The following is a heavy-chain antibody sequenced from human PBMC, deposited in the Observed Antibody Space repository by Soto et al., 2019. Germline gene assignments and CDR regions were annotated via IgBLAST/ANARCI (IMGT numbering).Heavy chain of an antibody. CDR3: ARAPEREYYLDY. Sequence: QVQLQESGPGLVKPSQTLSLTCTVSGGSISSGGYYWSWIRQHPGKGLEWIGYIYYSGSTYYNPSLKSRVTISVDTSKNQCSRKLSSVTAADTAVYYCARAPEREYYLDYWGQGTLVTVSS. CDR1: GGSISSGGYY. V-gene: IGHV4-31*03. CDR2: IYYSGST. J-gene: IGHJ4*02.